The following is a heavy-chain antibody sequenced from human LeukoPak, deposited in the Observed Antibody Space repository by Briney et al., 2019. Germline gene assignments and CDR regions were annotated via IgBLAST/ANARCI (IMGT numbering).Heavy chain of an antibody. Sequence: ASVKVSCKASGYTFTGYYIHWMRQTPGHGLEWMGWINPDSGGTNYAQKFQGRVTMTRDTSISTAYMELSSLRSDDTAVYYCARDVEQLVTDYCGQGTLVTVSS. V-gene: IGHV1-2*02. D-gene: IGHD6-13*01. J-gene: IGHJ4*02. CDR1: GYTFTGYY. CDR2: INPDSGGT. CDR3: ARDVEQLVTDY.